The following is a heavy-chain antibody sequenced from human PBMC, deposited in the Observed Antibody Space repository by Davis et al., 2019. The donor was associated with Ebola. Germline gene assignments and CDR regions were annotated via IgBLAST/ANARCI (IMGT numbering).Heavy chain of an antibody. CDR2: ISSSSSYI. V-gene: IGHV3-21*04. CDR1: GFTFSSYS. D-gene: IGHD3-22*01. CDR3: ARVSISYGTSVNWGIVVGNAFDI. Sequence: GGSLRLSCAASGFTFSSYSMNWVRQAPGKGLEWVSSISSSSSYIYYADSVKGRFTISRDNAKNSLYLQMNSLRAEDTAVYYCARVSISYGTSVNWGIVVGNAFDIWGQGTMVTVSS. J-gene: IGHJ3*02.